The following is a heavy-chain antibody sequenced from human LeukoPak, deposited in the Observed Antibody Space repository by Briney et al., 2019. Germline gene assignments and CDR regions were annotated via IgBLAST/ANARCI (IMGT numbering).Heavy chain of an antibody. D-gene: IGHD3-22*01. V-gene: IGHV3-23*01. CDR3: AKGVYYDGGFYFDH. J-gene: IGHJ4*02. Sequence: GGSLRLSCAASGFTFSSYAMYWVRQAPGKGLEWVSAISDSGGNTYYADSVKGRFTISRDSSKNTLYLQMNSLRAEDTAVYYCAKGVYYDGGFYFDHWGQGTLVTVSS. CDR2: ISDSGGNT. CDR1: GFTFSSYA.